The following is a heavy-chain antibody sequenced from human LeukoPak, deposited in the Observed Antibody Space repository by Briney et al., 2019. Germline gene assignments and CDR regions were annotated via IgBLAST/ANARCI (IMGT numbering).Heavy chain of an antibody. D-gene: IGHD3-10*01. Sequence: GGSLRLSCTGSGFTFSSYSMNWVRQAPGKGLEGVSSISSSSRYIYYADSVKGRFTISRDNARNSLLLQMNSLRAEDTAVYYCAKSGVLDSYYYMDVWGKGTTVTVSS. CDR2: ISSSSRYI. CDR1: GFTFSSYS. J-gene: IGHJ6*03. CDR3: AKSGVLDSYYYMDV. V-gene: IGHV3-21*01.